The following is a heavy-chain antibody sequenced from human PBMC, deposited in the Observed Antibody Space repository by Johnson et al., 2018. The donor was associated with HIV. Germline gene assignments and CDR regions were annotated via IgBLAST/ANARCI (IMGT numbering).Heavy chain of an antibody. Sequence: QVQLVESGGGVVQPGRSLRLACAASAFTFSNYAMHWVRQAPGKGLEWVAVISYDGSSKYYAESLKGRISISRDNSMNTLYLQMNSLRAEDTAVYYCATFGDTSGWSVTDDAFDIWGQGTMVTVSS. CDR1: AFTFSNYA. D-gene: IGHD6-19*01. J-gene: IGHJ3*02. V-gene: IGHV3-30-3*01. CDR3: ATFGDTSGWSVTDDAFDI. CDR2: ISYDGSSK.